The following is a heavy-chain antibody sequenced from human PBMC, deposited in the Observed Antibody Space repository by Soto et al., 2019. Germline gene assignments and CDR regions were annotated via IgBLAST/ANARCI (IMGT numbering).Heavy chain of an antibody. Sequence: ASVKASSRASGYAFTAHGLHWVRPAPGQNLEWMGWIHTANGDTAYSQEFQGRVTFTRDISATTLYMELSSLRSEDTAVYYCARDTAMTPHYYFDYWGQGTLVTVSS. CDR3: ARDTAMTPHYYFDY. V-gene: IGHV1-3*04. J-gene: IGHJ4*02. CDR1: GYAFTAHG. CDR2: IHTANGDT. D-gene: IGHD2-2*01.